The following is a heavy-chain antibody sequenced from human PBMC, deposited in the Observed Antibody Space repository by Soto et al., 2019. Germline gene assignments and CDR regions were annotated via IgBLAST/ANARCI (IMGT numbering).Heavy chain of an antibody. D-gene: IGHD4-17*01. Sequence: QVQLQQSGPRLVKPSETLSLTCTVSSGPDRSHNWGWIRQPPGRGLDWIGYVYYTGDTAYNPSLSGRVTMSADTSTNDISLTLNSVTAADTAVYYCVRQGIDYLHGLVDVWGQGTTVSVSS. J-gene: IGHJ6*02. V-gene: IGHV4-59*08. CDR2: VYYTGDT. CDR1: SGPDRSHN. CDR3: VRQGIDYLHGLVDV.